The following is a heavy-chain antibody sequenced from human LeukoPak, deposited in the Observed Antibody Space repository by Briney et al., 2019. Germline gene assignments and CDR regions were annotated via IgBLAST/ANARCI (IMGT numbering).Heavy chain of an antibody. CDR2: IDRSGSNT. J-gene: IGHJ4*02. Sequence: GGSLRLSCVVSGFNFFDYVMIWVRQAPGKGLEWVSSIDRSGSNTYYADLVKGQFTISRDNSKNTLFLQMNSLRAEDTAVYHCASKTGKTGTYDWGQGTLVTVSS. CDR1: GFNFFDYV. V-gene: IGHV3-23*05. CDR3: ASKTGKTGTYD. D-gene: IGHD1-1*01.